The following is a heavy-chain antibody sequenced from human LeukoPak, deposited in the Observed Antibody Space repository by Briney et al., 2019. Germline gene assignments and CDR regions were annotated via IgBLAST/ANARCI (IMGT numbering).Heavy chain of an antibody. CDR2: IYSGGTT. Sequence: GGSLRLSCAASGFSVGNVWMSWVRQAPGKGLEWVSIIYSGGTTYYADSVKGRFTISRDNSKNTLYLQMNSLRAEDTAVYYCARAALGAVAANFDYWGQGTLVTVSS. CDR3: ARAALGAVAANFDY. V-gene: IGHV3-53*01. J-gene: IGHJ4*02. D-gene: IGHD6-19*01. CDR1: GFSVGNVW.